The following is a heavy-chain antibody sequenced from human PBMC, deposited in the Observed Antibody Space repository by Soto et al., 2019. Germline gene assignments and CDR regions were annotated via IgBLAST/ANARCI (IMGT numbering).Heavy chain of an antibody. J-gene: IGHJ4*02. V-gene: IGHV4-30-4*01. D-gene: IGHD3-10*01. CDR3: ARDNYYGSGSTNYFDY. CDR2: IYYSGST. Sequence: SETLSLTCTVSGGSISSGDYYWSWIRQPPGKGLEWIGYIYYSGSTYYNPSLKSRVTISVDTSKNQFSLKLSSVTAADTAVYYCARDNYYGSGSTNYFDYWGQGTLVTVSS. CDR1: GGSISSGDYY.